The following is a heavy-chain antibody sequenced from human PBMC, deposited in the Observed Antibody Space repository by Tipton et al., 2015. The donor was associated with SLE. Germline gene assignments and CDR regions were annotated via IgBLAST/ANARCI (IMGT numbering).Heavy chain of an antibody. J-gene: IGHJ3*02. CDR3: ARGGDTAMASDI. Sequence: TLSLTCTVSGGSISSGDYYWSWIRQPPGKGLEWIGYIYYSGSTYYNPSLKSRVTISVDTSKNQFSLKLSSVTAADTAVYYCARGGDTAMASDIWGQGTMVTVSS. CDR2: IYYSGST. D-gene: IGHD5-18*01. CDR1: GGSISSGDYY. V-gene: IGHV4-30-4*01.